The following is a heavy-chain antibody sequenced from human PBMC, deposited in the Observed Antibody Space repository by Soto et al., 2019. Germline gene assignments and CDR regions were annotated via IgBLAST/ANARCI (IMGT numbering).Heavy chain of an antibody. D-gene: IGHD3-10*01. V-gene: IGHV3-33*01. CDR3: ARDLPYYGSGSYRYYYYGMDV. J-gene: IGHJ6*02. Sequence: QVQLVESGGGVVQPGRSLRLSCAASGFTFSSYGMHWVRQAPGKGLAWVAVIWYDGSNKYYADSVKGQFTISRDNSKNTLYLQRNSLRAEDTAVYYCARDLPYYGSGSYRYYYYGMDVWGQGTTVTVSS. CDR2: IWYDGSNK. CDR1: GFTFSSYG.